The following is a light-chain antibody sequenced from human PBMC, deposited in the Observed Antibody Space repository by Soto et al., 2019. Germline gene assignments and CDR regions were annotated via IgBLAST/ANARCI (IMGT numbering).Light chain of an antibody. J-gene: IGKJ1*01. CDR2: DAS. CDR1: QSISSW. CDR3: QQYNIYSLT. V-gene: IGKV1-5*01. Sequence: DIQMTQSPSTLSASVGDRVTITCRASQSISSWLAWYQQKPGKAPKLLIYDASSLESGVPSRFSGSGSGTEFTLTISSLQPDDFATYYCQQYNIYSLTFGQGTKVEIK.